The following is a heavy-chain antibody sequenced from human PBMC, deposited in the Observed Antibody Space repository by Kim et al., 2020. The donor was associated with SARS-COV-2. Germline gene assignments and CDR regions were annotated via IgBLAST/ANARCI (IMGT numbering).Heavy chain of an antibody. CDR2: ISGSGGST. V-gene: IGHV3-23*01. D-gene: IGHD3-22*01. CDR3: AKDSPGGAAMIVVVITSDPFDY. CDR1: GFTFSSYA. Sequence: GGSLRLSCAASGFTFSSYAMSWVRQAPGKGLEWVSAISGSGGSTYYADSVKGRFTISRDNSKNTLYLQMNSLRAEDTAVYYCAKDSPGGAAMIVVVITSDPFDYWGQGTLVTVSS. J-gene: IGHJ4*02.